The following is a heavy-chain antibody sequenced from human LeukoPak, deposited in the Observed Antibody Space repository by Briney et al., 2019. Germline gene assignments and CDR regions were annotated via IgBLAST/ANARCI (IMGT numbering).Heavy chain of an antibody. D-gene: IGHD2-21*02. CDR2: LWNDARIK. CDR3: ARDYCGGDCYVDY. V-gene: IGHV3-33*01. CDR1: GFTFSSHG. Sequence: GGSLRLSCAASGFTFSSHGMHWVRQAPGKGLERMAVLWNDARIKYYEEYVKGRLTISRDNSKNKLYLQMNSLRAEDTAVYYCARDYCGGDCYVDYWGQGTLVTVSS. J-gene: IGHJ4*02.